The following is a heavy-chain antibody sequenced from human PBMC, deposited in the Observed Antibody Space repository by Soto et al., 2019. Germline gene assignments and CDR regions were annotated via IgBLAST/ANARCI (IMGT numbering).Heavy chain of an antibody. Sequence: GGSLRLSCAASGFTFSSYGMHWVRQAPGKGLEWVAAISYDGSNKYYADSVKVRFTISRDNAKNTLYLQMNSMRAGDTAAYYCARVRGGYDSNYYYCFDVWGQGTMVTVSS. CDR2: ISYDGSNK. CDR1: GFTFSSYG. CDR3: ARVRGGYDSNYYYCFDV. J-gene: IGHJ6*02. D-gene: IGHD5-12*01. V-gene: IGHV3-30*04.